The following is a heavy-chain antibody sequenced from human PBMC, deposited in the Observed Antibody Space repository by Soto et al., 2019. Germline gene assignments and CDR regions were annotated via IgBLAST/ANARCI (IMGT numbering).Heavy chain of an antibody. CDR3: ARDAYISGYFQFDY. V-gene: IGHV3-74*01. CDR2: IHFDGSTT. J-gene: IGHJ4*02. D-gene: IGHD6-19*01. CDR1: GFTFSSYW. Sequence: GGSLRLSCAASGFTFSSYWMHWVRQVPGKGLVWVSRIHFDGSTTHYADSVKGRFTISRDNAKNTLSLQMNSLRAEDTAVYYCARDAYISGYFQFDYWGRGTLVTV.